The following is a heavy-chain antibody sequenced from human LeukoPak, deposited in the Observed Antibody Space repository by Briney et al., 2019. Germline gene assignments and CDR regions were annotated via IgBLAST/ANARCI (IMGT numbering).Heavy chain of an antibody. CDR1: GGTFSSYA. Sequence: SVKVSCKASGGTFSSYAISWVRQAPGQGLEWMGGIIPIFGTANYAQKFQGRVTITADESTSTAYMEPSSLRSEDTAVYYCARAPANYGIDDYWGQGTLVTVSS. CDR3: ARAPANYGIDDY. D-gene: IGHD3-16*01. J-gene: IGHJ4*02. V-gene: IGHV1-69*13. CDR2: IIPIFGTA.